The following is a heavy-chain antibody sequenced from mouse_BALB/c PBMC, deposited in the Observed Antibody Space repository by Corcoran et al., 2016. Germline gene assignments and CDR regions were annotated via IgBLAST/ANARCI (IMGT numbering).Heavy chain of an antibody. Sequence: IQMVQSGPELKKPGETVKISCKASGYTFTNYGMNWVKQAPGKGLKWMGWINTYTGEPTYADDFKGRFAFSLETSASTAYLQINNLKNEDTATYFCARLGNYYFDYWGQGTTLTVSS. CDR3: ARLGNYYFDY. CDR2: INTYTGEP. D-gene: IGHD2-1*01. CDR1: GYTFTNYG. J-gene: IGHJ2*01. V-gene: IGHV9-3-1*01.